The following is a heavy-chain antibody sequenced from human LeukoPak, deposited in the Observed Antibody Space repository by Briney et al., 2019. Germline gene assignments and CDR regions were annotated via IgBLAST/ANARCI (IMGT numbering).Heavy chain of an antibody. CDR2: ISPSGSHK. Sequence: PGGSLRLSCAASGFTFSSYIMNWVRQAPGKGLEWVSSISPSGSHKYYADSVKGRFTISRDNAKNSVSLQMNSLRAEDTAVYYCARVSDSTPDEVSWGQGTLVTVSS. V-gene: IGHV3-21*01. CDR1: GFTFSSYI. D-gene: IGHD3-22*01. J-gene: IGHJ5*01. CDR3: ARVSDSTPDEVS.